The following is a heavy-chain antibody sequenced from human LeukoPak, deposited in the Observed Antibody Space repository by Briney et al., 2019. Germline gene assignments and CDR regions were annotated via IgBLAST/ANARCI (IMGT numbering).Heavy chain of an antibody. CDR3: ARRLGAAETFYYYYGMDV. D-gene: IGHD3-16*01. CDR2: TYYRSKWSS. Sequence: SQTLSLTCVISGDSVSSKSAAWNWIRQSPSRGLEWLGRTYYRSKWSSGYAESVKSRIIINPDTSKNQFSLQLKSVTPEDTAVYYCARRLGAAETFYYYYGMDVWGQGTTVTVSS. J-gene: IGHJ6*02. CDR1: GDSVSSKSAA. V-gene: IGHV6-1*01.